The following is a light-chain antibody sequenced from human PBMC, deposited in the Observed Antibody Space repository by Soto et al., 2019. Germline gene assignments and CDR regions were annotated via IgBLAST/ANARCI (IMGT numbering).Light chain of an antibody. CDR3: QQYVSSPWA. V-gene: IGKV3-20*01. J-gene: IGKJ1*01. Sequence: EIVLTQSPGTLSLSPGERATLSCRASQSISNSYLAWFQQKPGQSPRLLIYGASSRPTGIPDRFTGSGSGTDFTLTISRLEPEDFAVYYCQQYVSSPWAFGQGTKVDI. CDR1: QSISNSY. CDR2: GAS.